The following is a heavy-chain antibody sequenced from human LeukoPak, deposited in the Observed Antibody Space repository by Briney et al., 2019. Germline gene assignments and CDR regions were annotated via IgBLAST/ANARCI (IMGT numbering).Heavy chain of an antibody. D-gene: IGHD3-10*01. CDR3: ARDHYGSGSYKAYFDY. Sequence: SETLSLTCTVSDASVTTYSWSWLRQPAGKGLEWIARVYFSGATKYNPSLKSRVTISADTSKNQFSLKLPSVTAADTAVYYCARDHYGSGSYKAYFDYWGHGIQVTVSS. CDR1: DASVTTYS. CDR2: VYFSGAT. V-gene: IGHV4-4*07. J-gene: IGHJ4*01.